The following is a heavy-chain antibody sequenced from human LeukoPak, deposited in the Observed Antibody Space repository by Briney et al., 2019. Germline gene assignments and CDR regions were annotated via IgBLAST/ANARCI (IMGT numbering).Heavy chain of an antibody. J-gene: IGHJ4*02. V-gene: IGHV3-74*01. CDR2: ISHDGFI. Sequence: GGSLRLSCETAGFTFSSYVMHWVRRTPGKGLVWVSRISHDGFISYADSVKGRFTISRGNAKNTLILQMNSLRAEDTAVYYCARDWVYKIDFWGRGTLVTVSS. CDR1: GFTFSSYV. D-gene: IGHD5-24*01. CDR3: ARDWVYKIDF.